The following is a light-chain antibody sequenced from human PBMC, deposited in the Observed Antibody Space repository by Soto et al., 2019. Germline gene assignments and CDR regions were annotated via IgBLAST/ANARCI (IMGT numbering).Light chain of an antibody. CDR1: QSVSSTL. J-gene: IGKJ1*01. CDR3: QHYGDSSWT. CDR2: GVS. Sequence: ELVLTQSPVALSLSSGERATLSCRASQSVSSTLLTWYQQKPGQAPRLLIYGVSSRAAGIPDRFSGSGSGTDFTLPISRVEPEDFAVYFCQHYGDSSWTFGQGSRVAIK. V-gene: IGKV3-20*01.